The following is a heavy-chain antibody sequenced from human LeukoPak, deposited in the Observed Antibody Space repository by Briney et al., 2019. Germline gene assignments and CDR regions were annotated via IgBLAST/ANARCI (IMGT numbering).Heavy chain of an antibody. J-gene: IGHJ5*02. CDR2: IYYSGST. CDR3: ARVFWSGYYHNWFDP. CDR1: GGSISSSSYY. V-gene: IGHV4-39*01. Sequence: PSETLSLTCTVSGGSISSSSYYWGWIRQPPGKGLEWIGSIYYSGSTYYNPSLKSRVTISVDTSKNQFSLKLSSVTAADTAVYYGARVFWSGYYHNWFDPWGQGTLVTVSS. D-gene: IGHD3-3*01.